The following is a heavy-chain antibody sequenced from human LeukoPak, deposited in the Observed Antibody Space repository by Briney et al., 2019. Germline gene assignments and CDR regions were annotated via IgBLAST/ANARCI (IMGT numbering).Heavy chain of an antibody. CDR2: ITGSDDRT. J-gene: IGHJ4*02. D-gene: IGHD3-22*01. CDR1: GFTFSNAA. CDR3: AKGPQVGSGYHPDY. V-gene: IGHV3-23*01. Sequence: GGSLRLSCAASGFTFSNAAMTWGRQAPGKGLEWVSTITGSDDRTYYADSVKGRFTISRDYSKNTLHLQMNSLRVEDTAIYYCAKGPQVGSGYHPDYWGQGTLVTVSS.